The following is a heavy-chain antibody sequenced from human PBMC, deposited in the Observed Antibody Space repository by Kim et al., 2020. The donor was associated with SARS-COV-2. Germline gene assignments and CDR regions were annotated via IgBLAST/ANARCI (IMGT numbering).Heavy chain of an antibody. V-gene: IGHV3-30*18. CDR1: GFTFSSYG. D-gene: IGHD5-12*01. CDR2: ISYDGSNK. J-gene: IGHJ4*02. Sequence: GGSLRLSCAASGFTFSSYGMHWVRQAPGKGLEWVAVISYDGSNKYYADSVKGRFTISRDNSKNTLYLQMNSLRAEDTAVYYCAKVWRWLQWDGLYFDYWGQGTLVTVSS. CDR3: AKVWRWLQWDGLYFDY.